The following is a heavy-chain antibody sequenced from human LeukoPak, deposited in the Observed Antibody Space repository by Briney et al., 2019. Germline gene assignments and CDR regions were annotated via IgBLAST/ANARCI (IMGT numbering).Heavy chain of an antibody. CDR3: ARDRGGSYSAIDY. D-gene: IGHD1-26*01. Sequence: PGGSLRLSWAASGFTFSSYSMNWVRQAPGKGLEWVSFISSSSSTIYYADSVKGRFTISRDNAKNSLYLQMNSLRAEDTAVYYCARDRGGSYSAIDYWGQGTLVTVSS. CDR2: ISSSSSTI. CDR1: GFTFSSYS. J-gene: IGHJ4*02. V-gene: IGHV3-48*04.